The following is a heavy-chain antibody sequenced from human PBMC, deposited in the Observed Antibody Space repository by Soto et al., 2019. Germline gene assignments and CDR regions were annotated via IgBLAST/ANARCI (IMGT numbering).Heavy chain of an antibody. CDR3: ARVFPRGMGYSYGYWYFDL. CDR2: IYYSGST. Sequence: QVQLQESGPGLVKPSQTLSLTCTVSGGSISSGGYYWSWIRQHPGKGLEWIGYIYYSGSTYYNPSLKSRVTISVDTSKNQFSLKLSSVTAADTAVYYCARVFPRGMGYSYGYWYFDLWGRGTLVTVSS. J-gene: IGHJ2*01. D-gene: IGHD5-18*01. V-gene: IGHV4-31*03. CDR1: GGSISSGGYY.